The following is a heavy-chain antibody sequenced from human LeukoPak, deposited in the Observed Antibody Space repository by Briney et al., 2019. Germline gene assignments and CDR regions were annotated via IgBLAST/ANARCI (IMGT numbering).Heavy chain of an antibody. CDR3: AKNGYNVDTAMVTGGGYYYYYYMDV. CDR1: GFTFSSYA. D-gene: IGHD5-18*01. CDR2: ISGSGGST. J-gene: IGHJ6*03. Sequence: GGSLRLSCAASGFTFSSYAMSWVRQAPGKGLEWVSAISGSGGSTYYADSVKGRFTISRDNSKNTLYLQMNSLRAEDTAVYYCAKNGYNVDTAMVTGGGYYYYYYMDVWGKGTTVTVSS. V-gene: IGHV3-23*01.